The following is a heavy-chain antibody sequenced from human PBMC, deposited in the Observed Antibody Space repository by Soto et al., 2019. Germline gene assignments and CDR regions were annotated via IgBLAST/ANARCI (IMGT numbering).Heavy chain of an antibody. J-gene: IGHJ4*02. CDR2: ISAYNGNT. D-gene: IGHD5-12*01. CDR3: ASEEVYIVATILWDY. V-gene: IGHV1-18*01. CDR1: GYTFTSYG. Sequence: GSAVKLSCKASGYTFTSYGISWVLQAPGQGLEWMGWISAYNGNTNYAQKLQGRVTMTTDTSTSTAYMELRSLRSDDTAVYYCASEEVYIVATILWDYWAQGTLVLGSA.